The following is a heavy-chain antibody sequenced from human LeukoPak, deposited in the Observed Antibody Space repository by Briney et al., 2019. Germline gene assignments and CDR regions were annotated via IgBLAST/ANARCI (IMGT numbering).Heavy chain of an antibody. CDR1: GYTFTSYY. V-gene: IGHV1-46*01. Sequence: GASVKVSCTASGYTFTSYYMHWVRQAPGQGLEWMGIINPSGGSTSYAQKFQGRVTMTRDTSTSTVYMELSSLRSEDTAVYYCAREEACSSTSCYADFDYWGQGTLVTVSS. CDR2: INPSGGST. J-gene: IGHJ4*02. D-gene: IGHD2-2*01. CDR3: AREEACSSTSCYADFDY.